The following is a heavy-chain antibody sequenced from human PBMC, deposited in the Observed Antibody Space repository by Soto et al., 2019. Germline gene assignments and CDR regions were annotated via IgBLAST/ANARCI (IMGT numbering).Heavy chain of an antibody. CDR1: GGTFSSYT. Sequence: ASVKVSCKASGGTFSSYTISWVRQAPGQGLEWMGRIIPILGIANYAQKFQGRVTITADKSTSTAYMELSSLRSEDTAVYYCATTYCGGDCYSRRDYYYYYMDVWGKGTTVTVSS. CDR3: ATTYCGGDCYSRRDYYYYYMDV. J-gene: IGHJ6*03. D-gene: IGHD2-21*01. V-gene: IGHV1-69*02. CDR2: IIPILGIA.